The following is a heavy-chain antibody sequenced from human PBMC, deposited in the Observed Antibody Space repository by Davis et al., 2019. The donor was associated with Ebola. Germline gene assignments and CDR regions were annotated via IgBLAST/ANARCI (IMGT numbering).Heavy chain of an antibody. V-gene: IGHV1-46*01. J-gene: IGHJ4*02. CDR3: VRDAYGPDY. Sequence: ASVKVSCKASGYTFTSYVISWVRQAPGQGLEWMGKITPSDTSTNYAQKFQGRLTMTRDTSTSTVYMELSSLGSEDTAVYYCVRDAYGPDYWGQGTLVTVSS. CDR2: ITPSDTST. D-gene: IGHD3-16*01. CDR1: GYTFTSYV.